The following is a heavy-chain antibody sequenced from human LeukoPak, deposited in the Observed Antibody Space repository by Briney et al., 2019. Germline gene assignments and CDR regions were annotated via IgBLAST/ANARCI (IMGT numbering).Heavy chain of an antibody. CDR1: GYSISSGYY. CDR3: ARDPDGTQV. V-gene: IGHV4-38-2*02. D-gene: IGHD1-14*01. Sequence: SETLSLTCAVYGYSISSGYYWGWIRQPPGKGLEWIGSIYHSGSTYYNLSLKSRVTISVDTSKNQFSLKLSSVTAADTAVYYCARDPDGTQVWGQGTLVTVSS. CDR2: IYHSGST. J-gene: IGHJ4*02.